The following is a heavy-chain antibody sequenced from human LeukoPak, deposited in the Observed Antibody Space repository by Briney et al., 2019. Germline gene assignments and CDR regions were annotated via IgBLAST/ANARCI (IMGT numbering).Heavy chain of an antibody. V-gene: IGHV4-34*01. CDR2: INHSGST. D-gene: IGHD1-26*01. Sequence: SETLSLTCAVYGGSFSGYYWSWIRQPPGKGLEWIGGINHSGSTNYNPSLKSRVTISVDTSKNQFSLKLSSVTAADTAVYYCASGVGYYYYYMDVWGKGTTVTVSS. J-gene: IGHJ6*03. CDR1: GGSFSGYY. CDR3: ASGVGYYYYYMDV.